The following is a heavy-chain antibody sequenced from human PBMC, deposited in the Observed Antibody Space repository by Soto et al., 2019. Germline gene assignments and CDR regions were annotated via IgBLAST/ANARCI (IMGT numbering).Heavy chain of an antibody. J-gene: IGHJ4*02. CDR1: GFSFSSYW. D-gene: IGHD2-2*01. CDR2: IKQGGTEK. CDR3: ARSGDCSGPNSYAGFDY. V-gene: IGHV3-7*05. Sequence: GGSLRLSCAAAGFSFSSYWMSWVRQAPGKGLEWVANIKQGGTEKYYVDSVKGRFTISRDNAKNSLYLQMNSLRAEDTAVYYCARSGDCSGPNSYAGFDYWGQGTLVTVSS.